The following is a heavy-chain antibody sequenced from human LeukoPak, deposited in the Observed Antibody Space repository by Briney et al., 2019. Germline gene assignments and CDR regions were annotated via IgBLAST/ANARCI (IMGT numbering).Heavy chain of an antibody. CDR2: ISYHGSNK. V-gene: IGHV3-30*03. J-gene: IGHJ4*02. Sequence: GGSLSLAWAASGFTFSRYGMHWVRQAPGKGLEWVAVISYHGSNKYYADSVKGRLTISRDNSKNTLNLQMNSLRAEDTAVYYCATDQYSSGWSFDYGGQGTLVTVSS. CDR3: ATDQYSSGWSFDY. D-gene: IGHD6-19*01. CDR1: GFTFSRYG.